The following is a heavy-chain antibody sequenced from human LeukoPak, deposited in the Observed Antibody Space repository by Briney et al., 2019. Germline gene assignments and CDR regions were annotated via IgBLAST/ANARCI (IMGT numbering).Heavy chain of an antibody. D-gene: IGHD4-23*01. CDR3: ARDGGYGGNFDY. V-gene: IGHV4-59*02. Sequence: SQTLSLTCTVSGGSVSSYYWSWIRKPPGKGLGWIGYIYYSGSTNYNPSLKSRVTLSVDTSKNQFSLTLSSVTAADTAVYYCARDGGYGGNFDYWGQGTLVTVSS. CDR1: GGSVSSYY. CDR2: IYYSGST. J-gene: IGHJ4*02.